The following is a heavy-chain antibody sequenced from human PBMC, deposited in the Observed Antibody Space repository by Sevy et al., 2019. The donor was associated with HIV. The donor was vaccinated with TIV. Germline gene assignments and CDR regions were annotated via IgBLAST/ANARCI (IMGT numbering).Heavy chain of an antibody. CDR2: ISWNSGSI. Sequence: GGSLRLSCVASGFTFDDYAMHWVRQAPGKGLEWVSGISWNSGSIDYADSVKGRFTISRDNAKNSLCLQMNSLRAENTSLYYCAKGATYYDFWSGLWSHTGVFDIWGQGTMVTVSS. CDR3: AKGATYYDFWSGLWSHTGVFDI. D-gene: IGHD3-3*01. CDR1: GFTFDDYA. J-gene: IGHJ3*02. V-gene: IGHV3-9*01.